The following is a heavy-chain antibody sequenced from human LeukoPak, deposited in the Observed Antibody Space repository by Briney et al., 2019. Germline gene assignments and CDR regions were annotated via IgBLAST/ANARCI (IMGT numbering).Heavy chain of an antibody. D-gene: IGHD3-10*01. CDR3: ARWRVRGSTGGFDY. CDR1: GGSISSSSYY. J-gene: IGHJ4*02. Sequence: SETLSLTCTVSGGSISSSSYYWGWIRQPPGKGLEWIGSIYYSGSTYYNPSLKSRVTISVDTSKNQFSLKLSSVTAADTAVYYCARWRVRGSTGGFDYWGQGTLVTVSS. V-gene: IGHV4-39*01. CDR2: IYYSGST.